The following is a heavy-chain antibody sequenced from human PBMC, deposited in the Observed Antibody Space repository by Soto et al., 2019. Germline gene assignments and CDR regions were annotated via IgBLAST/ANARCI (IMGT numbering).Heavy chain of an antibody. V-gene: IGHV3-48*02. J-gene: IGHJ6*02. Sequence: GGSLRLSCAASGFTFSSYSMNWVRQAPGKGLEWVSYISSSSSTIYYPDSVKGRFTISRDNAKNSLYLQMNSLRDEDTAVYYCARDTIWGWPQNYYYYYGMDVWGQGTTVTVSS. D-gene: IGHD3-16*01. CDR1: GFTFSSYS. CDR2: ISSSSSTI. CDR3: ARDTIWGWPQNYYYYYGMDV.